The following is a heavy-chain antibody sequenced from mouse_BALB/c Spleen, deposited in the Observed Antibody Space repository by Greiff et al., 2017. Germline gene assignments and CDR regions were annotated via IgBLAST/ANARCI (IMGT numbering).Heavy chain of an antibody. CDR2: IRNKANGYTT. V-gene: IGHV7-3*02. D-gene: IGHD2-1*01. J-gene: IGHJ1*01. CDR3: ARENYNGNYVGWYFDV. CDR1: GFTFTDYY. Sequence: EVQLVESGGGLVQPGGSLRLSCATSGFTFTDYYMSWVRQPPGKGLEWLGFIRNKANGYTTEYSASVKGRFTISSDNSQSILYLQMNTLRAEDSATYYCARENYNGNYVGWYFDVWGAGTTVTVSS.